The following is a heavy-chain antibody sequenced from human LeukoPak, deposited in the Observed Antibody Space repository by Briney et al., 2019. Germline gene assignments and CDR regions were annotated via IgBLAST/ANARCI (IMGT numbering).Heavy chain of an antibody. J-gene: IGHJ6*02. CDR3: ARHGVTMVRGVPYYHYGMDV. V-gene: IGHV5-51*01. Sequence: GESLKISCKGSGYSFTNYWIGWVRQMLGKGLEWMGIIYPGDSNTRYSPSFQGQVTISADKSISAAYLQWSSLKASDTAMYYCARHGVTMVRGVPYYHYGMDVWGQGTTVTVSS. CDR1: GYSFTNYW. CDR2: IYPGDSNT. D-gene: IGHD3-10*01.